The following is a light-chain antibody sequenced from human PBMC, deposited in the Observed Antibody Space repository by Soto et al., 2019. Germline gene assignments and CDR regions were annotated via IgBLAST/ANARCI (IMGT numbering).Light chain of an antibody. CDR1: QSVSND. J-gene: IGKJ2*01. V-gene: IGKV3-15*01. Sequence: ETVMTQSPATLSVSPGGRATLSCRASQSVSNDLAWYQQKPGQAPRLLIYDASTRATGIPARFMGSGSGTEFTLTISSLQSEDFAVYYCHQYHNWPPGTFGQGTKLQIK. CDR2: DAS. CDR3: HQYHNWPPGT.